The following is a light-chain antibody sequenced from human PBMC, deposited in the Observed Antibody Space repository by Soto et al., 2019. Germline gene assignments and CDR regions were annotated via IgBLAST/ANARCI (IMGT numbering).Light chain of an antibody. CDR3: QQYNTYST. CDR2: DAS. V-gene: IGKV1-5*01. Sequence: IQMTQSPSTLSASVGDRVTITFRASQNIRNLLAWYQQKPGKAPKPLIYDASTLKTGVPSRFSGSGSGSEFNFTITGLQPDDFATYFCQQYNTYSTFGQGTRLEIK. J-gene: IGKJ5*01. CDR1: QNIRNL.